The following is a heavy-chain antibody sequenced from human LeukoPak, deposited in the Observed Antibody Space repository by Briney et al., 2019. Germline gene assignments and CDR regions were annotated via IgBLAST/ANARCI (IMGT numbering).Heavy chain of an antibody. CDR3: ARVRYCSSTSCYAFDP. V-gene: IGHV1-69*13. J-gene: IGHJ5*02. CDR2: IIPIFGTA. D-gene: IGHD2-2*01. Sequence: SVKVSCKASGGTFSSYAISWVRQAPGQGLEWMGGIIPIFGTANYAQKFQGRVTITADESTSTAYMGLSSLRSEDTAVYYCARVRYCSSTSCYAFDPWGQGTLVTVSS. CDR1: GGTFSSYA.